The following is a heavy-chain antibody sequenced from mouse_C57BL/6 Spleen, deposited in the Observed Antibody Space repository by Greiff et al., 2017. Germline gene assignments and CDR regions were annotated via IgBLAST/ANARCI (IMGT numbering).Heavy chain of an antibody. CDR3: ARSGAFYAYDVDY. V-gene: IGHV1-53*01. Sequence: QVQLQQSGTELVKPGASVKLSCKASGYTFTSYWMHWVKQRPGQGLEWIGNINPSNGGTNYNEKFKSKATLTVDKSSSTAYMKLSSLTSEDSAVDYCARSGAFYAYDVDYWGQGTTLTVSS. J-gene: IGHJ2*01. D-gene: IGHD2-9*01. CDR2: INPSNGGT. CDR1: GYTFTSYW.